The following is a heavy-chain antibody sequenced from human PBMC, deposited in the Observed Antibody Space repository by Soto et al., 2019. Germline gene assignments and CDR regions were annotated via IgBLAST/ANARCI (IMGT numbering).Heavy chain of an antibody. J-gene: IGHJ4*02. Sequence: QVQLVESGGGVVQPGRSLRLSCAASGFTFSSYGMHWVRQAPGKGLEWVAVIWYDGSNKYYADSVKGQFTISRDNSKNTLYLQMNSLRAEDTAVYYCARCPFYSNSIYLDYWGQGTLVTVSS. CDR1: GFTFSSYG. CDR3: ARCPFYSNSIYLDY. V-gene: IGHV3-33*01. CDR2: IWYDGSNK. D-gene: IGHD4-4*01.